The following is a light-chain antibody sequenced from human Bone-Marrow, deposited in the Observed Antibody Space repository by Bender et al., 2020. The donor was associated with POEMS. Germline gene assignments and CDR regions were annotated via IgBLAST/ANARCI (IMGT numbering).Light chain of an antibody. Sequence: QSALSQPPSASGSPGQSVTISCTGSSRDIGGYNYVSWYQHLPGKAPRLVIYEVYKRPSGVPDRFSGSKSGNTASLTVSRLQSEDEADYYCSSYAVSNAVSNTYVFGTGTWLTVL. CDR1: SRDIGGYNY. CDR3: SSYAVSNAVSNTYV. J-gene: IGLJ1*01. CDR2: EVY. V-gene: IGLV2-8*01.